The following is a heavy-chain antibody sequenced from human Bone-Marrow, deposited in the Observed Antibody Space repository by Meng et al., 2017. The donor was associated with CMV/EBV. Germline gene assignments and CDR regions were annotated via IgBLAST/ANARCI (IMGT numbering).Heavy chain of an antibody. D-gene: IGHD1/OR15-1a*01. CDR2: INWNGGDT. V-gene: IGHV3-9*01. Sequence: SLKISCAASGFIFGDYAMHWVRQGTGKGLEWVSGINWNGGDTEYADSVKGRFTISRDNAKNTLDLQMNRLRPEGTALYYCAKAPPGLTRNNGWDGAGWCDPGGQGNLVNVSS. CDR1: GFIFGDYA. J-gene: IGHJ5*02. CDR3: AKAPPGLTRNNGWDGAGWCDP.